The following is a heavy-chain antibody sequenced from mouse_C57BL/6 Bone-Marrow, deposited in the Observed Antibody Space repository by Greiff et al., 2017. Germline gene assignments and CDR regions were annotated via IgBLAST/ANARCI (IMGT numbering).Heavy chain of an antibody. V-gene: IGHV5-9-1*02. Sequence: EVMLVESGEGLVKPGGSLKLSCAASGFTFSSYAMSWVRQTPEKRLEWVAYISSGGDYIYYADTVKGRFTIFRDNARNTLYLQMSSLKSEDTAMYYCTRVGYYGSRRYFDVWGTGTTVTGSS. J-gene: IGHJ1*03. CDR3: TRVGYYGSRRYFDV. CDR2: ISSGGDYI. CDR1: GFTFSSYA. D-gene: IGHD1-1*01.